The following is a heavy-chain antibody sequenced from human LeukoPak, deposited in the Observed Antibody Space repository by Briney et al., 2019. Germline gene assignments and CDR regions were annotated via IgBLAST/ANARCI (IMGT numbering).Heavy chain of an antibody. D-gene: IGHD2-2*03. J-gene: IGHJ5*02. CDR2: ISAYNGNT. CDR1: SYTFTSYG. V-gene: IGHV1-18*01. CDR3: ARVVKWISALSNWFDP. Sequence: GASVKVSCKASSYTFTSYGISWVRQAPGQGLEWMGWISAYNGNTNYAQKLQGRVTMTTDTSTSTAYMELRSLRSDDTAVYYCARVVKWISALSNWFDPWGQGTLVTVSS.